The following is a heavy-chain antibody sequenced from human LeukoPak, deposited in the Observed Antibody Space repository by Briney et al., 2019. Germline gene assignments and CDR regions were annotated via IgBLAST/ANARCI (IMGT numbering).Heavy chain of an antibody. Sequence: ASVKVSCEASGYTFTSYGISWVRQAPGEGLEWMGWISAYNGNTNYAQKLQGRVTMTTDTSTSTAYMELRSLRSDDTAVYYCARVGALYDSTPDAFDIWGQGTMVTVSS. J-gene: IGHJ3*02. D-gene: IGHD3-22*01. CDR3: ARVGALYDSTPDAFDI. CDR1: GYTFTSYG. V-gene: IGHV1-18*01. CDR2: ISAYNGNT.